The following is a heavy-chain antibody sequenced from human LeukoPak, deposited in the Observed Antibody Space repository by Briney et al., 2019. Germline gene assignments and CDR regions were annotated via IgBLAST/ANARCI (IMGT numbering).Heavy chain of an antibody. CDR2: ISPSGTDI. CDR1: GFTFSDTY. CDR3: ARDPGSAFGGVIVKVYYYYMDV. D-gene: IGHD3-16*02. V-gene: IGHV3-11*04. Sequence: GGSLRLSCAVSGFTFSDTYMTWIRQAPGKGLESLSYISPSGTDISYADSVKGRFTISRDNAKNSLYLQMNSLRAEDTAVYYCARDPGSAFGGVIVKVYYYYMDVWGKGTTVTVSS. J-gene: IGHJ6*03.